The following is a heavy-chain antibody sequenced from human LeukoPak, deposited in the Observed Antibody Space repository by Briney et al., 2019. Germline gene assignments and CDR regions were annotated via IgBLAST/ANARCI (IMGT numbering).Heavy chain of an antibody. CDR2: INPYNGNT. CDR1: GYTFTSYG. D-gene: IGHD3-22*01. V-gene: IGHV1-18*01. Sequence: ASVKVSRKHSGYTFTSYGISWVRQAPGQGLEWMAWINPYNGNTNYAQKLRGRVTMTTDTFTGPAYMELRSLTPDDQALYYCSRDHSGYPYFVVFWVQGTLVSVSS. J-gene: IGHJ4*02. CDR3: SRDHSGYPYFVVF.